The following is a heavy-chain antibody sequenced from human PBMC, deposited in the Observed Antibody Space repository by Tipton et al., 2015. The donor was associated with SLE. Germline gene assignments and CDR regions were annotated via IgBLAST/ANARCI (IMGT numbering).Heavy chain of an antibody. CDR2: ISDGGGS. J-gene: IGHJ6*02. V-gene: IGHV4-59*08. CDR1: GGSISSNY. D-gene: IGHD2-21*02. Sequence: TLSLTCSVSGGSISSNYWIWIRQPPGKGLEWIGYISDGGGSNHNPSLKSRVTISVDPAKNQFSLKLTSVTAADTALYYCARGMVTWRGAILGVDVWGQGTTVNVSS. CDR3: ARGMVTWRGAILGVDV.